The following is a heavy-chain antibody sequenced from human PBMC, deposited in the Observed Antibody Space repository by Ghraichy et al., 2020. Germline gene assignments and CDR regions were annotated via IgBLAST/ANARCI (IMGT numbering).Heavy chain of an antibody. CDR3: AHSFSDYDFWSGYYRGSTFDY. J-gene: IGHJ4*02. CDR2: IYWNDDK. CDR1: GFSLSTSGVG. Sequence: SGPTLVKPTQTLTLTCTFSGFSLSTSGVGVSWLRQPPGKALEWLAIIYWNDDKRYSPSLKSRLTITKDTSKNQVVLTMTNMDPVDTATYYCAHSFSDYDFWSGYYRGSTFDYWGQGTLVIVSS. V-gene: IGHV2-5*01. D-gene: IGHD3-3*01.